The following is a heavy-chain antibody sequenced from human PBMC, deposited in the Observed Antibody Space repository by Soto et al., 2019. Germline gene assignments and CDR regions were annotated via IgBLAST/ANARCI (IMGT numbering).Heavy chain of an antibody. Sequence: GGSLRLSCAASGFTFSSYGMHWVRQAPGKGLEWVAVISYDGSNKYYADSVKGRFTISRDNSKNTLYLQMNSLRAEGTAVYYCARDLSIAARPDPTGYFDYWGQGALVTVSS. V-gene: IGHV3-30*03. CDR2: ISYDGSNK. CDR1: GFTFSSYG. D-gene: IGHD6-6*01. CDR3: ARDLSIAARPDPTGYFDY. J-gene: IGHJ4*02.